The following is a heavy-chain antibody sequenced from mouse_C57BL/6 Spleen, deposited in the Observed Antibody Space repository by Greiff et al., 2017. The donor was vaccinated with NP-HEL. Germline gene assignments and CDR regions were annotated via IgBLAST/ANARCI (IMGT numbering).Heavy chain of an antibody. D-gene: IGHD2-1*01. V-gene: IGHV6-3*01. CDR1: GFTFSNYW. J-gene: IGHJ3*01. CDR3: TEGNYSAWFAY. CDR2: IRLKSDNYAT. Sequence: EVKLVESGGGLVQPGGSMKLSCVASGFTFSNYWMNWVRQSPEKGLEWVAQIRLKSDNYATHYAESVKGRFTISRDDSKSSVYLQMNNLRAEDTGIYYCTEGNYSAWFAYWGQGTLVTVSA.